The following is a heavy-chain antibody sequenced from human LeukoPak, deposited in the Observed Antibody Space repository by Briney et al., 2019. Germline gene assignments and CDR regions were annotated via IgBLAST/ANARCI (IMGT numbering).Heavy chain of an antibody. D-gene: IGHD6-13*01. Sequence: PGGSLRLSCAASGFTLSSYGMYWVRQAPGKGLEWVAFIRYDGSNKYYADSVKGRFTISRDNSKNTLYLQMNSLRAEDTAVYYCAKVGGIAAAGTPNWGQGTLVTVSS. CDR1: GFTLSSYG. J-gene: IGHJ4*02. CDR3: AKVGGIAAAGTPN. V-gene: IGHV3-30*02. CDR2: IRYDGSNK.